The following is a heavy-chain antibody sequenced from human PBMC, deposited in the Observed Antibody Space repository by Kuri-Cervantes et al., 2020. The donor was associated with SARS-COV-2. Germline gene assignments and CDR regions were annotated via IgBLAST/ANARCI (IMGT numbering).Heavy chain of an antibody. J-gene: IGHJ4*02. CDR2: IYYSGST. D-gene: IGHD1-26*01. V-gene: IGHV4-59*12. CDR3: ARGGAIFDY. CDR1: GGSISSYY. Sequence: SGTLSLTCTVSGGSISSYYWSWIRQPPGKGLEWIGYIYYSGSTNYNPSLKSRVTISVDTSKNQFSLKLSSVTAADTAVYYCARGGAIFDYWGQGTLVTVSS.